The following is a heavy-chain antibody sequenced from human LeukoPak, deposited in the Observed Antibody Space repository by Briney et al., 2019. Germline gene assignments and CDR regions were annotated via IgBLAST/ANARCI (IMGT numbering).Heavy chain of an antibody. CDR2: INAYNGNT. V-gene: IGHV1-18*01. CDR3: ARDRHIAAAVYYYYMDV. Sequence: GASVEVSCKASGYTFTSYIISWVRQAPGQGLEWMGWINAYNGNTDYAQRVQGRVTMTTDTSTSTAYMELRSLRSDDTAVYYCARDRHIAAAVYYYYMDVWGKGTPVTVSS. D-gene: IGHD6-13*01. CDR1: GYTFTSYI. J-gene: IGHJ6*03.